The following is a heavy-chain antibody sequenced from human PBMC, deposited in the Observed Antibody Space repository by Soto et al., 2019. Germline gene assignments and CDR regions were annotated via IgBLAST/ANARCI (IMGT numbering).Heavy chain of an antibody. V-gene: IGHV3-66*01. CDR3: AREVVGSLDY. J-gene: IGHJ4*02. D-gene: IGHD2-15*01. Sequence: EVQLVESGGGLVQPGGSLRLSCTASEFTVSVNYMSWVRQTPGKGLEWVASFHSDGNTFYADSVKGRFTVSSENSKNTLYLQMNSLRVDDPAVYYCAREVVGSLDYWGQGTLVTVSS. CDR1: EFTVSVNY. CDR2: FHSDGNT.